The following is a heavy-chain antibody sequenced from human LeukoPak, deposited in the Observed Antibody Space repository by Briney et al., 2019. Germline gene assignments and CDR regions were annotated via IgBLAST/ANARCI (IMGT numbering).Heavy chain of an antibody. J-gene: IGHJ5*02. CDR3: AREKIVVVVAYLFDP. D-gene: IGHD2-15*01. Sequence: SGGSLRLSCAASGFTFSSYAMHWVRQAPGKGLERVAVISYDGSNKYYADSVKGRFTISRDNSKNTLYLQMNSLRAEDTAVYYCAREKIVVVVAYLFDPWGQGTLVTVSS. V-gene: IGHV3-30*04. CDR2: ISYDGSNK. CDR1: GFTFSSYA.